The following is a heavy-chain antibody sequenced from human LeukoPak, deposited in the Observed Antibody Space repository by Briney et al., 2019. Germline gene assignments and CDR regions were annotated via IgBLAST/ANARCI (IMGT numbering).Heavy chain of an antibody. J-gene: IGHJ4*02. Sequence: TLSLTCTVSGGSISSGGYYWSWIRQHPGKGLEWIGYIYYSGSTYYNPSLKSRVTISVGTSKNQFSLKLSSVTAADTAVYYCARRLERYSSGWSYYFDYWGQGTLVTVSS. CDR2: IYYSGST. CDR1: GGSISSGGYY. D-gene: IGHD6-19*01. CDR3: ARRLERYSSGWSYYFDY. V-gene: IGHV4-31*03.